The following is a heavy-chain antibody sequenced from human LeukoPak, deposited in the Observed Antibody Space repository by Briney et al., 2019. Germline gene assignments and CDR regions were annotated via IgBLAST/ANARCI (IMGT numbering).Heavy chain of an antibody. D-gene: IGHD1-26*01. J-gene: IGHJ6*02. CDR2: FDPEGGET. V-gene: IGHV1-24*01. CDR3: ATDGGSRRFYYYDMDV. Sequence: GASVKVSCKVSGYTLTELSMHWVRQAPGKGLEWMGGFDPEGGETIYAQKFQGRVTMTEDTSTDTAYMELSSLRSEDTAVYYCATDGGSRRFYYYDMDVWGLGTTVTVSS. CDR1: GYTLTELS.